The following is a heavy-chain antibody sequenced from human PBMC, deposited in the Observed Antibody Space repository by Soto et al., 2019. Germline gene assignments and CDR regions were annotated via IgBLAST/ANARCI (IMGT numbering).Heavy chain of an antibody. J-gene: IGHJ4*02. CDR2: ISSGGST. V-gene: IGHV3-66*01. CDR3: ARDTFGGAYDFCH. D-gene: IGHD3-3*01. Sequence: EVQLVESGGGLVRPGGSLRLSCAASGFIVTNLYMTWVRQAPGKGLEWVSVISSGGSTYYADSVKGRFTISRDNSKNTLYLEMNSLRAGVTAVYYCARDTFGGAYDFCHGGQGTLVTVSS. CDR1: GFIVTNLY.